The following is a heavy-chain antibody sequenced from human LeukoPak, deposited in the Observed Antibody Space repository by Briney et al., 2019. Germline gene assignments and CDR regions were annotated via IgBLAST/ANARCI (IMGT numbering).Heavy chain of an antibody. V-gene: IGHV4-61*02. J-gene: IGHJ1*01. CDR3: GGDGYDNGGYYTYSQD. CDR2: IDTSWNT. CDR1: GDSISRRNYH. D-gene: IGHD3-22*01. Sequence: SQTLSLTCSVSGDSISRRNYHWNWIRQPAGKGLDWIGRIDTSWNTDYNPSLKSRVTMSLGTSTNQFSLKLTSVTAADTAVYYCGGDGYDNGGYYTYSQDWGQGTLVTVSS.